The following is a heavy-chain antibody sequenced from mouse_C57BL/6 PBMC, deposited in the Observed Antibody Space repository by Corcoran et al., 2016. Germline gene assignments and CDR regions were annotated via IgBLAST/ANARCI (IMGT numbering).Heavy chain of an antibody. CDR1: GYTFTDYY. D-gene: IGHD1-1*01. V-gene: IGHV1-26*01. Sequence: EVQLQQSGPELVKPGASVKISCMASGYTFTDYYMNWVKQSHGKSLEWIGDINPNNGGTSYNQKFKGKATLTVDKSSSTAYMELRSLTSEDSAVYYCARRDYGYAMDYWGQGTSVTVSS. J-gene: IGHJ4*01. CDR3: ARRDYGYAMDY. CDR2: INPNNGGT.